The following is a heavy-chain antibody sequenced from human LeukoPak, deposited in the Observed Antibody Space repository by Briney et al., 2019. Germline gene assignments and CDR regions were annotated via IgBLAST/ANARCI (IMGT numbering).Heavy chain of an antibody. CDR2: IYHSGST. CDR3: ARENYYDSSGSQGAFDI. CDR1: GGSISSGGYY. Sequence: SETLSLTCTVSGGSISSGGYYWSWIRQPPGKGLEWIGYIYHSGSTYYNPSLKGRVTISVDTSKNQFSLKLSSVTAADTAAYYCARENYYDSSGSQGAFDIWGQGTMVTVSS. J-gene: IGHJ3*02. D-gene: IGHD3-22*01. V-gene: IGHV4-30-2*01.